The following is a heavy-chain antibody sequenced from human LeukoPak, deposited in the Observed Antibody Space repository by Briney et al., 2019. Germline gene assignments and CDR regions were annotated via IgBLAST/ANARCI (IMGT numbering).Heavy chain of an antibody. V-gene: IGHV3-9*01. CDR2: ISWNSGSI. CDR3: AKATGYSSSWDAFDI. D-gene: IGHD6-13*01. CDR1: GFTFDDYA. J-gene: IGHJ3*02. Sequence: GRSLRLSCAASGFTFDDYAVHWVRQAPGKGLEWVSGISWNSGSIGYADSVKGRFTISRDNAKNSLYLQMNSLRAEDTALYYCAKATGYSSSWDAFDIWGQGTMVTVSS.